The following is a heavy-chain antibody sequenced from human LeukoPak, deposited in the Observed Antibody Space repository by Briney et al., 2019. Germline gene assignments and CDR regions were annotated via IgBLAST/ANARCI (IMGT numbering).Heavy chain of an antibody. D-gene: IGHD5-24*01. CDR1: GFTVSDNY. V-gene: IGHV3-66*01. J-gene: IGHJ4*02. CDR3: ARDFMATITDY. Sequence: PGGSLRLFCAASGFTVSDNYMSWVRQAPGKGLEWVSVIYSGGSTYYADSVKGRFTISRDNSKNTLYLQMNSLRAEDTAVYYCARDFMATITDYWGQGTLVTVSS. CDR2: IYSGGST.